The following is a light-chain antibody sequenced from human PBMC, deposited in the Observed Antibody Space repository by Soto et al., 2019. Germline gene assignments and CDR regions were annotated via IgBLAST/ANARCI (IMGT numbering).Light chain of an antibody. Sequence: EIVLTQSPGTLSLSPGERVTLSCRASQSVSSNYLAWYQHKPGQAPSLLIYGASNRATGIADRFSGSGSGTDFTLTISRLEPEDFAVYYCQQYGSSPSFGGGAKVDIK. J-gene: IGKJ4*01. CDR2: GAS. V-gene: IGKV3-20*01. CDR3: QQYGSSPS. CDR1: QSVSSNY.